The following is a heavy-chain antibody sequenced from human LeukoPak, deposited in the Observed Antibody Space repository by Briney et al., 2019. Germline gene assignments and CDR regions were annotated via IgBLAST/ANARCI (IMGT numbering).Heavy chain of an antibody. D-gene: IGHD1-26*01. J-gene: IGHJ4*02. Sequence: PSETLSLTCSVSGASLSSSSNYWGWIRPRPGKGLEWIGSIYYSGSTSYNPSFKSRVTISAGTSNRQFSLELSSVTAADTAVYYCARNTGSYIDYWGQGTLVTVSS. CDR2: IYYSGST. CDR3: ARNTGSYIDY. CDR1: GASLSSSSNY. V-gene: IGHV4-39*01.